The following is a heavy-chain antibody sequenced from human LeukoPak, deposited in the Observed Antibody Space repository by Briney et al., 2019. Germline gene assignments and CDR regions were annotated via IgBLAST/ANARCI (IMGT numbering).Heavy chain of an antibody. Sequence: SETLSLTCTVSGGSISSYYWSWIRQPPGKGLEWIGYIYYSGSTNYNPSLKSRVTISVDTSKNQFSLKLSSVTAADTAVYYCARGSDYYDSSGFGRWGQGTLVTVSS. D-gene: IGHD3-22*01. CDR1: GGSISSYY. CDR3: ARGSDYYDSSGFGR. J-gene: IGHJ5*02. V-gene: IGHV4-59*01. CDR2: IYYSGST.